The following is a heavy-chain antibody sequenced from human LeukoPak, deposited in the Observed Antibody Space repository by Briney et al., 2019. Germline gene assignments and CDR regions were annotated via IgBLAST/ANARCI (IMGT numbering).Heavy chain of an antibody. J-gene: IGHJ4*02. D-gene: IGHD3-22*01. CDR2: ISYDGSNK. CDR1: GFTFSSYA. V-gene: IGHV3-30-3*01. Sequence: GGSLRLSCAASGFTFSSYAMHWVRQAPGKGLEWVAVISYDGSNKYYADSVKGRFTISRDNSKNTLYLQMNSLRAEDTAVYYCARDAQNDSSGYYYGGKIDYWGQGTLVTVSS. CDR3: ARDAQNDSSGYYYGGKIDY.